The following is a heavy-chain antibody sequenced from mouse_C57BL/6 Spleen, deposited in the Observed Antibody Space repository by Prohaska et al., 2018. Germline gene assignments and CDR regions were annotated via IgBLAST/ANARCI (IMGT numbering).Heavy chain of an antibody. V-gene: IGHV6-6*01. CDR1: GFTFSDDW. J-gene: IGHJ3*01. CDR2: IRNKANNHAT. Sequence: EVKLEESGGGLVQPGGSMKLSCADSGFTFSDDWMDWVRQSPEKGLELVSEIRNKANNHATYYAESVKGRFTISRDESKSSVYLQMNSLRAEDTGIYYCTRRRLYEAWFAYWVQGTLVTVSA. CDR3: TRRRLYEAWFAY. D-gene: IGHD2-12*01.